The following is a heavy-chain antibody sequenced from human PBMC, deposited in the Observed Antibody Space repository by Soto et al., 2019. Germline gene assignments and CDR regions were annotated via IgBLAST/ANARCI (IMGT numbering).Heavy chain of an antibody. D-gene: IGHD3-3*01. V-gene: IGHV1-18*04. Sequence: QVQLVQSGAEVKKPGASVKVSCKASGYTFTSYGISWVRQAPGQGLERMGWISAYNGNTNYAQKLQGRVTMTTDTSTRTAYMELRSLRSDDTAVYYCARDEWDDFWSGYYKYYYYGMDVWVQGATITVSS. CDR3: ARDEWDDFWSGYYKYYYYGMDV. J-gene: IGHJ6*02. CDR2: ISAYNGNT. CDR1: GYTFTSYG.